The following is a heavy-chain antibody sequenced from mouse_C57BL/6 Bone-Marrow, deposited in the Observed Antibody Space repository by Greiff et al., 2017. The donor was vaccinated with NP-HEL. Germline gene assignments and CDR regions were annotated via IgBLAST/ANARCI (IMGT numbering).Heavy chain of an antibody. D-gene: IGHD1-1*01. CDR3: ARIRYYGSSYYAMDY. CDR1: GYSFTGYY. V-gene: IGHV1-42*01. J-gene: IGHJ4*01. Sequence: EVQLQQSGPELVKPGASVKISCKASGYSFTGYYMNWVKQSPEKSLEWIGEINPSTGGTTYNQKFKAKATLTVDKSSSTAYMQLKSLTSEDSAVYYCARIRYYGSSYYAMDYWGQGTSVTVSS. CDR2: INPSTGGT.